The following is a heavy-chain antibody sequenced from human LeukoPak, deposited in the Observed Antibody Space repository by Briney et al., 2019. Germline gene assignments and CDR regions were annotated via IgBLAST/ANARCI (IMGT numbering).Heavy chain of an antibody. J-gene: IGHJ4*02. CDR1: GGSFSGYY. D-gene: IGHD3-22*01. V-gene: IGHV4-34*01. CDR3: ARDGNDYYYDSSGDDY. Sequence: PSETLSLTCAVYGGSFSGYYWSWIRQPPGKGLEWIGEINHSGSTNYNPSLKSRVTISVDTSKNQFSLKLSSVTAADTAVYYCARDGNDYYYDSSGDDYWGQGTLVTVSS. CDR2: INHSGST.